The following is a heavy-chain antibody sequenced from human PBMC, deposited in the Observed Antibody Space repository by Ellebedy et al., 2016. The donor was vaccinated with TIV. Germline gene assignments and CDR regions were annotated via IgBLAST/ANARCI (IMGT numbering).Heavy chain of an antibody. Sequence: SLKISCAASGFTFDDYAMHWVRQAPGKGLEWVSGISWNSGSIGYADSVKGRFTISRDNAKNSLYLQMNSLRAEDTALYYCEKDVDGDGYNWFDYWGQGTLVTVSS. CDR2: ISWNSGSI. CDR3: EKDVDGDGYNWFDY. V-gene: IGHV3-9*01. CDR1: GFTFDDYA. J-gene: IGHJ4*02. D-gene: IGHD5-24*01.